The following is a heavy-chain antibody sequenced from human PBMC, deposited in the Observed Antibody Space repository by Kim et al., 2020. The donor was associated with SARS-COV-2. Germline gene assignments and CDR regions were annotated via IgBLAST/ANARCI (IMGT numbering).Heavy chain of an antibody. D-gene: IGHD2-15*01. J-gene: IGHJ6*02. CDR3: ARDQGGRQAVYYYYGMDV. V-gene: IGHV1-18*01. CDR2: ISAYNGNT. Sequence: ASVKVSCKASGYTFTSYGISWVRQAPGQGLEWMGWISAYNGNTNYAQKLQGRVTMTTDTSTSTAYMELRSLRSDDTAVYYCARDQGGRQAVYYYYGMDVWGQGTTVTVSS. CDR1: GYTFTSYG.